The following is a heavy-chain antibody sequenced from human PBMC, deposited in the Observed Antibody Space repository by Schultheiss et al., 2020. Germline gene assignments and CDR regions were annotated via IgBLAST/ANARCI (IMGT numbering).Heavy chain of an antibody. V-gene: IGHV1-58*02. J-gene: IGHJ6*02. Sequence: VKVSCKASGYTFTSYAMHWVRQAPGQRLEWIGWIVVGSGNTNYAQKFQERVTITRDMSTSTAYMELSSLRSEDTAVYYCARGVEDRKIPTTSHGMDVWGQGTTVTVSS. CDR3: ARGVEDRKIPTTSHGMDV. D-gene: IGHD2-15*01. CDR1: GYTFTSYA. CDR2: IVVGSGNT.